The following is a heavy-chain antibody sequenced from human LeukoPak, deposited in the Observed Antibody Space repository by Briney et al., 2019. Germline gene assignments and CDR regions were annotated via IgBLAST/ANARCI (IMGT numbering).Heavy chain of an antibody. J-gene: IGHJ6*03. V-gene: IGHV3-11*04. CDR3: AKAPFGATSAYYYYMDV. D-gene: IGHD3-10*01. CDR1: GFTFSDYY. CDR2: ISSSGSTI. Sequence: GGSLRLSCAASGFTFSDYYMTWIRQAPGKGLEWVSYISSSGSTIYYADSVKGRFTISRDNAKNSLYLQMNSLRAEDTAVYYCAKAPFGATSAYYYYMDVWGKGTRSPSP.